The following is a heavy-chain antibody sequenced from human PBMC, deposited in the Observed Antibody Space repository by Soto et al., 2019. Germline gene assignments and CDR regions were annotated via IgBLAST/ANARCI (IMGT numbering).Heavy chain of an antibody. CDR2: IIPILGIA. CDR1: GGTFSSYT. Sequence: QVQLVQSGAEVKKPGSSVKVSCKASGGTFSSYTINWVRQAPGQGLEWMGRIIPILGIANYAQKFQGRVTITADKSTSTAYMELSSLRSEDTAVYYCARAISASAAFDIWGQGTMVTVSS. V-gene: IGHV1-69*02. J-gene: IGHJ3*02. CDR3: ARAISASAAFDI.